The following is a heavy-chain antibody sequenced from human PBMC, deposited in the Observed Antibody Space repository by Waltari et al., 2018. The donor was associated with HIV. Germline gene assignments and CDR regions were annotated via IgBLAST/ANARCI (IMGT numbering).Heavy chain of an antibody. CDR2: IYTSGST. CDR3: AREGRDFYDSSGFYLY. Sequence: QVQLQESGPGLVKPSQTLSLTCTVSGDSILSGSYYWTWIRQSAGKGLEWIGRIYTSGSTKYNPSLKSRVTISIDTSKNQFSLKLISLTAADTAVYYCAREGRDFYDSSGFYLYWGQGTLVAVSS. V-gene: IGHV4-61*02. CDR1: GDSILSGSYY. D-gene: IGHD3-22*01. J-gene: IGHJ4*02.